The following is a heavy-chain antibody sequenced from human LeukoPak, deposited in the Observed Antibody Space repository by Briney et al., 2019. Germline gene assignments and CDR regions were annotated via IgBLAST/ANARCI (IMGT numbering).Heavy chain of an antibody. D-gene: IGHD4-23*01. Sequence: PSETLSLTCTVSGGSISSSSYYWGWIRQPPGKGLEWIGSIYYSGSTYYNPSLKSRVTISVDTSKNQFSLKLSSVTAADTAVYYCARRHTVVTCYMDVWGKGTTVTISS. CDR3: ARRHTVVTCYMDV. V-gene: IGHV4-39*01. CDR2: IYYSGST. J-gene: IGHJ6*03. CDR1: GGSISSSSYY.